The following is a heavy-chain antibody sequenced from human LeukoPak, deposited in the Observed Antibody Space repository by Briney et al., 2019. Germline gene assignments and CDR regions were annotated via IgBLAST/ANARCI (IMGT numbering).Heavy chain of an antibody. CDR2: IKEDGSEK. D-gene: IGHD1-26*01. CDR1: GFMFSSYW. J-gene: IGHJ4*02. V-gene: IGHV3-7*01. Sequence: GGSLRLSCAASGFMFSSYWMSWVRQAPGKGLEWVADIKEDGSEKSYVDSVKGRFTISRDNAKNSLYLQMNSLRAEDTAVYYCARELSGSYCFDYWGQGTLVTVSS. CDR3: ARELSGSYCFDY.